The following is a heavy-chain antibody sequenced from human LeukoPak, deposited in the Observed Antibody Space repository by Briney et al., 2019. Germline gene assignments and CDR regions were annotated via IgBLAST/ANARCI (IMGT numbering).Heavy chain of an antibody. D-gene: IGHD2-15*01. Sequence: PGRSLRLSCAASGFTFSSYAMRWVRQAPGKGLEWVAVISYDGSNKYYADSVKGRFTISRDNSKNTLYLQMNSLRAEDTAVYYCARAVAYGAFDIWGQGTMVTVSS. CDR2: ISYDGSNK. V-gene: IGHV3-30-3*01. CDR3: ARAVAYGAFDI. CDR1: GFTFSSYA. J-gene: IGHJ3*02.